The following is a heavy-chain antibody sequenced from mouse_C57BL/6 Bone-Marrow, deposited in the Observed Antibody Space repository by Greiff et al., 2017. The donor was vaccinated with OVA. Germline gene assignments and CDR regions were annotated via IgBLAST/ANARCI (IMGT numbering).Heavy chain of an antibody. Sequence: EVQVVESGGGLVQPGESLKLSCESNEYEFPSHDMSWVRKTPEKRLELVAAINSDGGSTYYPDTMERRFIISRDNTKKTLYLQMSSLRSEDTALYYCARHTGFYYGSSDRGYAMDYWGQGTSVTVSS. CDR2: INSDGGST. V-gene: IGHV5-2*01. J-gene: IGHJ4*01. CDR3: ARHTGFYYGSSDRGYAMDY. CDR1: EYEFPSHD. D-gene: IGHD1-1*01.